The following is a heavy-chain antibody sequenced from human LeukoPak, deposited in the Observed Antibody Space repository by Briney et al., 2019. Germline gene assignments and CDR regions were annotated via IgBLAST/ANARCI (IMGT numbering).Heavy chain of an antibody. D-gene: IGHD6-6*01. CDR2: ISSSSSTI. J-gene: IGHJ3*02. Sequence: QPGGSLRLSCAASGFTLTTYTMSWVRQAPGKGLQWFSYISSSSSTIYYAYSVKGRFTISRDNAKNSLYLQMNSLRDEDTAVYYCAREYSSSSGRAFDIWGQGTMVTVSS. CDR3: AREYSSSSGRAFDI. V-gene: IGHV3-48*02. CDR1: GFTLTTYT.